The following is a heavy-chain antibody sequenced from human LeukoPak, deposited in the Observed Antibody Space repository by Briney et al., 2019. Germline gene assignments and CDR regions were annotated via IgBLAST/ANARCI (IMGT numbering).Heavy chain of an antibody. CDR3: ARLLLFRPNAFDI. J-gene: IGHJ3*02. Sequence: GGSLRLSCAASGFTFSSYEMNWVRQAPGKGLEWVSAISGSGGSTYYADSVKGRFTISRDNSKNTLYLQMNSLRAEDTAVYYCARLLLFRPNAFDIWGQGTMVTVSS. CDR1: GFTFSSYE. CDR2: ISGSGGST. D-gene: IGHD3-22*01. V-gene: IGHV3-23*01.